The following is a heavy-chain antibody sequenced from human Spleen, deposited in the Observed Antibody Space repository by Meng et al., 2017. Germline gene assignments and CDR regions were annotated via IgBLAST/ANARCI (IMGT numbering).Heavy chain of an antibody. V-gene: IGHV4-30-4*01. CDR3: ARLAGCSGGTCYVDY. Sequence: QVQLQESGPGLVEPLQTLSLTCTVSGGSIRSGDYYWTWIRQPPGKGLEWIAYIYYSGSTYYNPSLKSRVTISLDTSKNQFSLELTSVTAADTAVYYCARLAGCSGGTCYVDYWGQGTLVTVYS. CDR1: GGSIRSGDYY. D-gene: IGHD2-15*01. J-gene: IGHJ4*02. CDR2: IYYSGST.